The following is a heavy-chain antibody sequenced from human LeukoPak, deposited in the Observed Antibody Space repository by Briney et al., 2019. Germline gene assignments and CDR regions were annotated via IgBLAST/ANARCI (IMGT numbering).Heavy chain of an antibody. Sequence: PSETLSLTCTVSGGSISSYYWSWIRQPPGKGLEWIGYIYYSGSTNYNPSLKSRVTISVDTSKNQFSLKLSSVTAADTAVYYCARGPGIQLWTTFDYWGQGTLVTVSS. CDR1: GGSISSYY. J-gene: IGHJ4*02. CDR2: IYYSGST. CDR3: ARGPGIQLWTTFDY. D-gene: IGHD5-18*01. V-gene: IGHV4-59*01.